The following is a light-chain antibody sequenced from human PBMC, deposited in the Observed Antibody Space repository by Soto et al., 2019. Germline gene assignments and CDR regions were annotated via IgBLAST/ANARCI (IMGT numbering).Light chain of an antibody. Sequence: QSALTQPASVSGSPGQSITISCTGSSSAVGSYRFVSWYQHHPGKVPKLIIYEGGKRPSGVSNRFSGSEPGNTASLTISGLQAEGEADYYCGSSAPSRTVVFGTGTKLPVL. CDR2: EGG. CDR1: SSAVGSYRF. V-gene: IGLV2-23*01. J-gene: IGLJ1*01. CDR3: GSSAPSRTVV.